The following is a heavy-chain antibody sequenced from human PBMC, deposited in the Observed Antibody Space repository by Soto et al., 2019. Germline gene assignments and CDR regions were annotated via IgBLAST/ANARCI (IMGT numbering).Heavy chain of an antibody. J-gene: IGHJ4*02. Sequence: GGSLRLSCTGSGFTFSSYGMSWVRQVPGKGLEWVSFISNGGDATHFADSVKGRFTISRDNSKNTLYLQMNSLRAEDTAVYYCAMGGGYRYLGYWGQGALFTVSS. CDR3: AMGGGYRYLGY. V-gene: IGHV3-23*01. CDR1: GFTFSSYG. CDR2: ISNGGDAT. D-gene: IGHD5-12*01.